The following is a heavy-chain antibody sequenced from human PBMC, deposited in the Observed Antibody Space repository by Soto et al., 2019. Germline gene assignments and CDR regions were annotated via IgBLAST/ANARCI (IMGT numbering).Heavy chain of an antibody. J-gene: IGHJ6*02. CDR3: AREPAAGPYSYYGMDV. CDR1: GFTFSSYA. CDR2: ISYDGSKK. Sequence: QVQLVESGGGVVQPGRSLRLSCAAAGFTFSSYATHWVRQAPGKGLEWVAVISYDGSKKYYADSVKGRFTISRDNSKNTLYLQMSSLRAEDTAVYYCAREPAAGPYSYYGMDVWGQGTTVTVSS. D-gene: IGHD6-19*01. V-gene: IGHV3-30-3*01.